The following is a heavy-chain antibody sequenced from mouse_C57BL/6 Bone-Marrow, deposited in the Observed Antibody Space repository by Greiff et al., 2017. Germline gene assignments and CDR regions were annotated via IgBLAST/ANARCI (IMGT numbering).Heavy chain of an antibody. D-gene: IGHD1-1*01. Sequence: VQRVESGPGLVQPSQSLSITCTVSGFSLTSYGVHWVRQPPGKGLEWLGVIWSGGSTDYNAAFISRLSISKDNSKSQVFFKMNSLQADDTAIYYCAKNSDYYGSSYEGYFDVWGTGTTVTVSS. V-gene: IGHV2-4*01. CDR1: GFSLTSYG. CDR2: IWSGGST. CDR3: AKNSDYYGSSYEGYFDV. J-gene: IGHJ1*03.